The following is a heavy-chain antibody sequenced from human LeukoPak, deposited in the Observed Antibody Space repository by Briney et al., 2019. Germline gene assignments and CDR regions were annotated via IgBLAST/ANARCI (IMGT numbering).Heavy chain of an antibody. D-gene: IGHD2-15*01. J-gene: IGHJ4*02. V-gene: IGHV4-61*02. CDR1: GGSISSGSYY. CDR2: IYTSGST. CDR3: ARAQCSGGSCYYFDY. Sequence: PSETLSLTCTVSGGSISSGSYYWSWIRQPAGKGLGWIGRIYTSGSTNYNPSLKSQVTISVDTSKNQFSLKLSSVTAADTAVYYCARAQCSGGSCYYFDYWGQGTLVTVSS.